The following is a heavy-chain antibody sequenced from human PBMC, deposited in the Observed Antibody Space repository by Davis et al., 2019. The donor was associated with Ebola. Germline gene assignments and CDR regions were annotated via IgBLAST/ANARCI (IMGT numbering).Heavy chain of an antibody. Sequence: GESLKISCAASGFVFSSYVMSWVRRAPGKGLEWVSTLGLSADTYYADSVKGRFTISRDNDANSLYLQMNSLRPDDTAFYYCAKGIRFLEWFRFDSWGQGTPVTVSS. J-gene: IGHJ5*01. D-gene: IGHD3-3*01. CDR1: GFVFSSYV. CDR2: LGLSADT. CDR3: AKGIRFLEWFRFDS. V-gene: IGHV3-23*01.